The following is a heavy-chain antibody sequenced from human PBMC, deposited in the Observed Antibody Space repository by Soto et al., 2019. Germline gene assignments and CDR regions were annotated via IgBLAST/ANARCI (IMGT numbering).Heavy chain of an antibody. J-gene: IGHJ5*02. CDR1: GGSISSYY. V-gene: IGHV4-59*01. CDR2: IYYSGST. D-gene: IGHD6-13*01. CDR3: ARAGHIAAAGGWFDP. Sequence: ETLSLTCTVSGGSISSYYWSWIRQPPGKGLEWIGYIYYSGSTNYNPSLKSRVTISVDTSKNQFSLKLSSVTAADTAVYYCARAGHIAAAGGWFDPWGQGTLVTVSS.